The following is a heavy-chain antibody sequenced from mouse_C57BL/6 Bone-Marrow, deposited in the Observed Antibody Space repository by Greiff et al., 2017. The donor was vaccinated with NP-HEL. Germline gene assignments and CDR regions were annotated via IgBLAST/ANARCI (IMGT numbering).Heavy chain of an antibody. V-gene: IGHV1-72*01. CDR2: IDPNGGGT. D-gene: IGHD1-1*01. J-gene: IGHJ1*03. CDR1: GYTFTSYW. Sequence: QVQLQQPGAELVKPGASVKLSCKASGYTFTSYWMHWVKQRPGRGLAWIGRIDPNGGGTKYTEKFKSKATLTVDKPSSTTYMQLSSLTSEDSAVYYCAREDGSSYWYFDVWGTGTTVTVSS. CDR3: AREDGSSYWYFDV.